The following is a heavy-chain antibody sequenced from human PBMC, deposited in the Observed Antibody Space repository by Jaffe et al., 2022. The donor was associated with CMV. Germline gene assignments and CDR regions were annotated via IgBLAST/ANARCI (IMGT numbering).Heavy chain of an antibody. CDR1: GFTFSSYA. CDR3: AKDPSARIWFGGSNFDY. V-gene: IGHV3-23*01. J-gene: IGHJ4*02. CDR2: ISGSGGST. Sequence: EVQLLESGGGLVQPGGSLRLSCAASGFTFSSYAMSWVRQAPGKGLEWVSAISGSGGSTYYADSVKGRFTISRDNSKNTLYLQMNSLRAEDTAVYYCAKDPSARIWFGGSNFDYWGQGTLVTVSS. D-gene: IGHD3-10*01.